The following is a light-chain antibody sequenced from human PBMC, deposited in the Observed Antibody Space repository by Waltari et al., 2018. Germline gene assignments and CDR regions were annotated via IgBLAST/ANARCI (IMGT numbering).Light chain of an antibody. J-gene: IGKJ4*01. CDR2: GAS. V-gene: IGKV3-15*01. Sequence: EIVMTQSPATLSVSQGERATLTCRASQILPTNLAWYQQKPGQAPRLLIYGASTRATGIPARFSGSGSGTEFTLTISSLQSEDFAVYYCQQYNNWPLTFGGGTKVEIK. CDR3: QQYNNWPLT. CDR1: QILPTN.